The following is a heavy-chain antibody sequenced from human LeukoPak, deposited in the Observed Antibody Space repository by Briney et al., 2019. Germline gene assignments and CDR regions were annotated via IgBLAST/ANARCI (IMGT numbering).Heavy chain of an antibody. V-gene: IGHV4-30-4*01. CDR3: ADYCSGGSCSYAFDI. D-gene: IGHD2-15*01. Sequence: PSETLSLTCTVSGGSISSGDYYWSWIRQPPGKXXXXXXXXYYSGSTYYNPSLKSRVTISVDTSKNQFSLKLSSVTAADTAVYYCADYCSGGSCSYAFDIWGQGTMVTVSS. CDR2: XYYSGST. CDR1: GGSISSGDYY. J-gene: IGHJ3*02.